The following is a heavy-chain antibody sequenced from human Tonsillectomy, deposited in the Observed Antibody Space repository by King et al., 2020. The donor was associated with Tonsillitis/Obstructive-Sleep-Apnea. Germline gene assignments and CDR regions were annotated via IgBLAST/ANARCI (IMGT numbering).Heavy chain of an antibody. D-gene: IGHD4-17*01. CDR3: ASAGDYGDGWFDP. V-gene: IGHV3-21*01. J-gene: IGHJ5*02. Sequence: VQLVESGGGLVKPGGSLRLSCAAYGFTFSSYSMNWVRQAPGKGLEWVSSISSSSSYIYYADSVKGRFTISRDNAKNSLYLQMNSLRAEDTAVYYCASAGDYGDGWFDPWGQGTLVTVSS. CDR1: GFTFSSYS. CDR2: ISSSSSYI.